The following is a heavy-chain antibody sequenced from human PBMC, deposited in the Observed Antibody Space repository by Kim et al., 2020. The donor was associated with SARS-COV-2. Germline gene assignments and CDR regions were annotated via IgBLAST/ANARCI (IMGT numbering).Heavy chain of an antibody. J-gene: IGHJ3*02. CDR1: GFTFDDYA. D-gene: IGHD2-15*01. Sequence: GGSLRLSCAASGFTFDDYAMHWVRQAPGKGLEWVSGISWNSGSIGYADSVKGRFTISRDNAKNSLYLQMNSLRAEDTALYYCAKDMVGGETAAFDIWGQGTMVTVSS. V-gene: IGHV3-9*01. CDR3: AKDMVGGETAAFDI. CDR2: ISWNSGSI.